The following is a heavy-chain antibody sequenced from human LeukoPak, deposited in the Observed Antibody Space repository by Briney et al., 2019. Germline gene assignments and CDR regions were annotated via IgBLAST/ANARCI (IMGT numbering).Heavy chain of an antibody. CDR2: IKQDGSDK. CDR1: GFTFSNYW. V-gene: IGHV3-7*01. CDR3: ARDLTSYASSGPYFFDY. J-gene: IGHJ4*02. D-gene: IGHD3-22*01. Sequence: GGSLRLSCAASGFTFSNYWMSWVRQAPGKGLEWVANIKQDGSDKYYVDSVKGRFTISRDNAQNSLYLQLNSLRAEGTAVYYCARDLTSYASSGPYFFDYWGQGTLVTVSS.